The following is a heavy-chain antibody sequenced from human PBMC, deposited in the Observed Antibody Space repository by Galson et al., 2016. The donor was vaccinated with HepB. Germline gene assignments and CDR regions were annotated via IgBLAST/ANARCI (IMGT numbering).Heavy chain of an antibody. J-gene: IGHJ5*02. CDR1: GFTFSSYS. Sequence: SLRLSCAASGFTFSSYSMNWVRQAPGKGLEWVSSISGSSSSIYYADSVKGRFTISRDNAKNTLYLQMNSLRAEDTAVYYCARGREFIAVTGSRWFDPWGQGTLVTISS. D-gene: IGHD6-19*01. CDR2: ISGSSSSI. V-gene: IGHV3-21*01. CDR3: ARGREFIAVTGSRWFDP.